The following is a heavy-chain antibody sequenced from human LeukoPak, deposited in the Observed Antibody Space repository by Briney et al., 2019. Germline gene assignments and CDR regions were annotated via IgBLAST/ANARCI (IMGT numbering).Heavy chain of an antibody. CDR3: AKDRYSYAFEYSDS. D-gene: IGHD5-18*01. Sequence: GGSLILSCVGSGFTFSNSILSWVRQAPGKGLEWLSTFSGNDGYTYYADSVKGRFTISRDNSKNTLSLQVSSLRTEDTAVYYCAKDRYSYAFEYSDSWGQGTLVTVSS. CDR2: FSGNDGYT. CDR1: GFTFSNSI. J-gene: IGHJ4*02. V-gene: IGHV3-23*01.